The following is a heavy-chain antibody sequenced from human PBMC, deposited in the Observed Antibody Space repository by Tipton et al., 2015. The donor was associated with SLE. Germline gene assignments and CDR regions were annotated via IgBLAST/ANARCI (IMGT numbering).Heavy chain of an antibody. Sequence: TLSLTCTVSGGSISSYYWGWIRLPAGKGLEWIGRIYTSGSTNYNPSLKSRVTISVDTSKNQFSLKLTSVTAADTAVYYCARNPITMVRGVIPGAFDIWGQGTMVTVSS. CDR1: GGSISSYY. V-gene: IGHV4-4*07. D-gene: IGHD3-10*01. CDR3: ARNPITMVRGVIPGAFDI. CDR2: IYTSGST. J-gene: IGHJ3*02.